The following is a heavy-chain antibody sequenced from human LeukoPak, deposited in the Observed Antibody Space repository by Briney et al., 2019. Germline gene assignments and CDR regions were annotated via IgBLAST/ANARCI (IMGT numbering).Heavy chain of an antibody. CDR1: GVSINSGDYY. J-gene: IGHJ3*02. Sequence: SETLSLTCTVSGVSINSGDYYWGWIRQPPGKGLEWIGTIYYSGRTYYNPPLKSRVTISEDTSKNQFSLRLTSVTAADTAIYYCGRHRTAINKYGPYDAFDIWGQGTMVTVSS. V-gene: IGHV4-39*01. CDR3: GRHRTAINKYGPYDAFDI. CDR2: IYYSGRT. D-gene: IGHD3-10*01.